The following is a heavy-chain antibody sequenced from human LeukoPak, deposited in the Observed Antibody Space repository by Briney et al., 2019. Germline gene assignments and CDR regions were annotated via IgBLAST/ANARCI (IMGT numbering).Heavy chain of an antibody. CDR3: ARYTAMVIDY. CDR2: IYYSGST. D-gene: IGHD5-18*01. Sequence: SETLSLTCAVYGGSFSGYYWSWIRQPPGKGLEWIGYIYYSGSTNYNPSLKSRVTISVDTSKNQFSLKLSSVTAADTAVYYCARYTAMVIDYWGQGTLVTVSS. V-gene: IGHV4-59*01. J-gene: IGHJ4*02. CDR1: GGSFSGYY.